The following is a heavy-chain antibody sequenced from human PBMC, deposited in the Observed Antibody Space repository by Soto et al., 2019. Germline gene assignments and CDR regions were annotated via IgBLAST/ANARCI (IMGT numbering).Heavy chain of an antibody. CDR2: ISYDGSNK. Sequence: QVQLVESGGGVVQPGRSLRLSCAASGFTFSSYGMHWVRQAPGKGLEWVAVISYDGSNKYYADSVKGRFTISRDNSKNTLYLQMNSLRAEDTAVYYCAKAAHQGWYHYWGQGTLVTVSS. CDR3: AKAAHQGWYHY. D-gene: IGHD6-19*01. V-gene: IGHV3-30*18. J-gene: IGHJ4*02. CDR1: GFTFSSYG.